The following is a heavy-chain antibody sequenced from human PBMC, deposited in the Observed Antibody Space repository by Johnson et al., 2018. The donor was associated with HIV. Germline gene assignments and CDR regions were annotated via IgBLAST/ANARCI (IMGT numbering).Heavy chain of an antibody. V-gene: IGHV3-7*01. Sequence: MLLVESGGGLVQPGGSLRLSCAASGFTFSTYWMSWVRQAPGKGLEWVANIKHDGSDKYYVGSVTGRFTISRDNAKSSLYLQMNSLRAEDTAVYYCARDDEYSKVRAFDIWGQGTMVTGSS. CDR2: IKHDGSDK. CDR3: ARDDEYSKVRAFDI. CDR1: GFTFSTYW. D-gene: IGHD4-11*01. J-gene: IGHJ3*02.